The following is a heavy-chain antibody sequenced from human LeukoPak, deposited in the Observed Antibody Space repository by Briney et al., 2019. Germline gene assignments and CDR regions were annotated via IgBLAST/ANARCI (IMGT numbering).Heavy chain of an antibody. CDR2: IRSETYGGTT. CDR1: GFSFGDYS. D-gene: IGHD6-13*01. V-gene: IGHV3-49*04. J-gene: IGHJ4*02. Sequence: GGSLRLPCTASGFSFGDYSMNWVRQAPGKGLEWVGFIRSETYGGTTQYAASVKGRFTISRDDSKSIAYLQMNSLKTEDTAVYYCTSQLQLLTFFDYWGQGTLVTVSS. CDR3: TSQLQLLTFFDY.